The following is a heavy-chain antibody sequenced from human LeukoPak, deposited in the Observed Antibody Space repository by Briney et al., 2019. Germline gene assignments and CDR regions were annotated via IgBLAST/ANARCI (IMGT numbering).Heavy chain of an antibody. V-gene: IGHV4-39*07. Sequence: SETLSLTCTVSGGSISSSSYYWGWIRQPPGKGLEWIGSIYYSGSTYYNPSLKSRVTISVDTSKNQFSLKLSSVTAADTAMYYCARGVVIAPQTFDYWGQGTLVTVSS. J-gene: IGHJ4*02. CDR3: ARGVVIAPQTFDY. D-gene: IGHD2-21*01. CDR2: IYYSGST. CDR1: GGSISSSSYY.